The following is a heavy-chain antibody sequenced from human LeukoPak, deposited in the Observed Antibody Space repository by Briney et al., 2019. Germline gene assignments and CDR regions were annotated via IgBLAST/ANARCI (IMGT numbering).Heavy chain of an antibody. J-gene: IGHJ5*02. V-gene: IGHV3-30*18. CDR2: ISHDGSNK. CDR1: GFTFSDYG. D-gene: IGHD3-22*01. Sequence: PGGSLRLFCAASGFTFSDYGMHWVRQAPGKGLEWVAAISHDGSNKNYADFVKGRFTISRDSSKKTLYLQMNSLRPEDTATYYCAKRGLVGSSGFKNNWFDPWGQGTLVTVSS. CDR3: AKRGLVGSSGFKNNWFDP.